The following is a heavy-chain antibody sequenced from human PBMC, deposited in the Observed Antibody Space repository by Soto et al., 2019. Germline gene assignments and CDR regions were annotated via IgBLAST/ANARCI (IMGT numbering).Heavy chain of an antibody. J-gene: IGHJ6*02. CDR2: ITYTGTT. V-gene: IGHV3-23*01. CDR1: GFTFSSSA. CDR3: AKLQHNSYYYVMDV. Sequence: PGGSLRLSCEVSGFTFSSSAMRWVRQAPGQGLEWVSSITYTGTTHYTDSVKGRFTISRDDSKNTLYLQMDSLRAEDTAVYYCAKLQHNSYYYVMDVWGQGTTVTVSS.